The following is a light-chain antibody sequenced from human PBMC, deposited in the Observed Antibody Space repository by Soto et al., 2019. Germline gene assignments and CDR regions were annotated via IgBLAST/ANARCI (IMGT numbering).Light chain of an antibody. CDR2: GAS. Sequence: EIVMTQSPATLSVSPGERATLSCRASQSIRSNLAWYQQKPGQAPRLLIHGASTRATGIPARFSGSGSGTEFTLTISSLQSEDFAVYYCQQYNNWPGWTFGQGTKVEIK. V-gene: IGKV3-15*01. CDR3: QQYNNWPGWT. CDR1: QSIRSN. J-gene: IGKJ1*01.